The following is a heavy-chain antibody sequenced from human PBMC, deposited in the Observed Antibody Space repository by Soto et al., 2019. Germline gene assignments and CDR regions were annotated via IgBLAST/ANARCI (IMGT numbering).Heavy chain of an antibody. CDR2: IIPILGIA. CDR3: ACAPYSGSYYGSVDY. V-gene: IGHV1-69*02. Sequence: QVQLVQSGAEVKKPGSSVKVSCKASGGTFSSYTISWVRQAPGQGLEWMGRIIPILGIANYAQKFQGSVTITADKSTSTAYMELSSLRSEDTAVYYCACAPYSGSYYGSVDYWGQGTLVTVSS. CDR1: GGTFSSYT. D-gene: IGHD1-26*01. J-gene: IGHJ4*02.